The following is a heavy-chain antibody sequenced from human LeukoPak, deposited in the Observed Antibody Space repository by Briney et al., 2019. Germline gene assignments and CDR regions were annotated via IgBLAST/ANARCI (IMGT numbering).Heavy chain of an antibody. CDR1: GFTVSSYS. CDR3: ARGLVVVVTAIPHAPDAFDI. V-gene: IGHV3-21*01. CDR2: ISSSSSYI. D-gene: IGHD2-21*02. Sequence: GGSLRLSGAGSGFTVSSYSMNWVRQAPGKGLEWVSSISSSSSYIYYADSVKGRFTISRDNAKNSLYLQMNSLRAEDTAVYYCARGLVVVVTAIPHAPDAFDIWGQGTMVTVSS. J-gene: IGHJ3*02.